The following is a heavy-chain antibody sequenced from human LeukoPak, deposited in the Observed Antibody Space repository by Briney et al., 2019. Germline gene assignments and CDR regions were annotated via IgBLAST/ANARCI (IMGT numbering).Heavy chain of an antibody. D-gene: IGHD4-11*01. CDR3: ARPYSDSGGDFVS. J-gene: IGHJ4*02. CDR1: GFTFSGAA. CDR2: IRSKVNYYAT. Sequence: PGGSLRLSCAASGFTFSGAAVHWVRQASGKGLEWVGRIRSKVNYYATEYTASVRGRFTISRDDSRNAAYLQMNSLKIEDTAVYYCARPYSDSGGDFVSWGQGTLVTVSS. V-gene: IGHV3-73*01.